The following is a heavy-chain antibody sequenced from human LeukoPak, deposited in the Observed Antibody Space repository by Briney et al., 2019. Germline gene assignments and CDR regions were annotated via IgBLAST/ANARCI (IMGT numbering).Heavy chain of an antibody. CDR2: INSGGSSR. CDR1: GFTFSSYW. D-gene: IGHD2-15*01. Sequence: PGGSLRLSCAASGFTFSSYWMHWVRQAPGKGLVWVSRINSGGSSRTYAHSVKGRFTISRDNAKNTPSLQMNSLRTEDTAVYYCAREVCIGGSCSVFDYWGQGTLVTVSA. CDR3: AREVCIGGSCSVFDY. J-gene: IGHJ4*02. V-gene: IGHV3-74*01.